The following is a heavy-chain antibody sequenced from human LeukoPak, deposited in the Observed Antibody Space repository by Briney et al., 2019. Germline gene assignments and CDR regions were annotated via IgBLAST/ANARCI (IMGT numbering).Heavy chain of an antibody. CDR3: ARDFGGLRYFDY. D-gene: IGHD5-12*01. Sequence: GGSLRLSCAASGFTFSSYWMSWVRQAPGVGLEWVSVIYSGGSTYYADSVKGRFTISRDNSKNTLYLQMNSLRAEDTAVYYCARDFGGLRYFDYWGQGTLVTVSS. CDR2: IYSGGST. J-gene: IGHJ4*02. CDR1: GFTFSSYW. V-gene: IGHV3-66*02.